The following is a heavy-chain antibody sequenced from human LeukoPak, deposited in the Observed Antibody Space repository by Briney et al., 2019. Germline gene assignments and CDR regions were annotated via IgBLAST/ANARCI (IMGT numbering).Heavy chain of an antibody. CDR3: ARGDWDYYDSKGAFDI. CDR1: GGTFSSYA. Sequence: ASVKVSCKASGGTFSSYAISWVRQAPGQGLGWMGRIIPIFGTANYAQKFQGRVTITTDESTSTAYMELSSLRSEDTAVYYCARGDWDYYDSKGAFDIWGQGTMVTVSS. D-gene: IGHD3-22*01. CDR2: IIPIFGTA. V-gene: IGHV1-69*05. J-gene: IGHJ3*02.